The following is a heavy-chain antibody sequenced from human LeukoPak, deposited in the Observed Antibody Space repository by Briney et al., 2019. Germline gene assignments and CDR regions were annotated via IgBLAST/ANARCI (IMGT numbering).Heavy chain of an antibody. V-gene: IGHV4-39*07. Sequence: PSETLSLTCTVSGGSISSSSYYWGWIRQPPGKGLEWIGSIYYSGTTYYNPSLKSRVTISLDTSKNQFSLKLSSVTAADTAMYYCAREPLDTVLVNDYRGQGTLVTVSS. J-gene: IGHJ4*02. CDR3: AREPLDTVLVNDY. CDR1: GGSISSSSYY. CDR2: IYYSGTT. D-gene: IGHD5-18*01.